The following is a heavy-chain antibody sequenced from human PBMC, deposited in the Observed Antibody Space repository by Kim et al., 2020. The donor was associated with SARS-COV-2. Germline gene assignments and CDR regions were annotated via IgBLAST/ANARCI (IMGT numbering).Heavy chain of an antibody. CDR1: GFNFSDYY. Sequence: GGSLRLSCAASGFNFSDYYMSWIRQASGKGLEWVSYISRRSSHTNYADSVKGRFTISRDNSQNSLYLQMDNLRAEDTAIYYCARDTTSPRSPTDLDFWGRGTLVAVPS. CDR2: ISRRSSHT. V-gene: IGHV3-11*05. CDR3: ARDTTSPRSPTDLDF. J-gene: IGHJ4*02.